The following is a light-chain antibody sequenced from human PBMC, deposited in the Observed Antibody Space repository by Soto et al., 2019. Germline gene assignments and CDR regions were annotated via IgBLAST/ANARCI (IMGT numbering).Light chain of an antibody. CDR1: ISDVGGYNF. Sequence: QSALTQPASVSGSPGQSIAISCTGTISDVGGYNFVSWYQRRPGEAPNLIIYHVSNRPSGVSNRFSGSKSGNTAPLTISGLQAEDEADYYCTSYTSSSTLVFGGGTQLTVL. V-gene: IGLV2-14*01. CDR3: TSYTSSSTLV. J-gene: IGLJ2*01. CDR2: HVS.